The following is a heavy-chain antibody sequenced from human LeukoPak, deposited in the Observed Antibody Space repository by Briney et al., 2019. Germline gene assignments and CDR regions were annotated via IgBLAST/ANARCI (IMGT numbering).Heavy chain of an antibody. Sequence: SETLSLTCSVSGDSINSNYWSWMRQPPGKGLEWIGYIYYGGSTNYNPSLKSRVSMSVDTSKNQFSLKLSSVTAADTAVYYCARDGAVVPAVPEYFQHWGQGTLVTVSS. D-gene: IGHD2-2*01. CDR3: ARDGAVVPAVPEYFQH. V-gene: IGHV4-59*01. CDR2: IYYGGST. CDR1: GDSINSNY. J-gene: IGHJ1*01.